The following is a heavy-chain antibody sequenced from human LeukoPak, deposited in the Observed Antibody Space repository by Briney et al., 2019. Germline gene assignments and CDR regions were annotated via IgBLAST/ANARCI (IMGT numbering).Heavy chain of an antibody. J-gene: IGHJ4*02. V-gene: IGHV3-49*03. CDR2: IRSKAYGGTT. D-gene: IGHD5-24*01. Sequence: GGSLRLSXTASGFTFGGYAMSWFRQAPGKGLEWVGFIRSKAYGGTTEYAASVKGRFTISRDDSKSIAYLQMNSLKTEDTAVYYCTRVVRWLQPDYWGQGTLVTVSS. CDR3: TRVVRWLQPDY. CDR1: GFTFGGYA.